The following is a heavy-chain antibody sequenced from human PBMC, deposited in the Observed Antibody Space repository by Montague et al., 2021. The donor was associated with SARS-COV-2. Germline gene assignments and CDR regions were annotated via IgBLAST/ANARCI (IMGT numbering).Heavy chain of an antibody. CDR1: GFTFSSYA. CDR3: AKGGVWERRGLTTFDY. J-gene: IGHJ4*02. V-gene: IGHV3-23*01. Sequence: SLRLSCAASGFTFSSYAMSWDRQAPGKGLEWVSTITGSGGSTYYADSVKGRFTISRDNSKNTLYLQMNSLRAEDTAVYYCAKGGVWERRGLTTFDYWGQGTLVTVSS. CDR2: ITGSGGST. D-gene: IGHD1-26*01.